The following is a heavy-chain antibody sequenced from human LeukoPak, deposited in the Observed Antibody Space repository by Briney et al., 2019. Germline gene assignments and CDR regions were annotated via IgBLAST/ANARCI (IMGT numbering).Heavy chain of an antibody. D-gene: IGHD5/OR15-5a*01. J-gene: IGHJ5*02. Sequence: PGGSLRLSCVASGFTFSGYGMSWVRQSPGKGLEWVSCIGTSGSSRYYADSVKGRFTISRDNSKNTLFLQMNSLRAEDTAVYYCTRAPEGTEYSVNWRFGYNGFDPWGQGTLVTVSS. CDR3: TRAPEGTEYSVNWRFGYNGFDP. V-gene: IGHV3-23*01. CDR2: IGTSGSSR. CDR1: GFTFSGYG.